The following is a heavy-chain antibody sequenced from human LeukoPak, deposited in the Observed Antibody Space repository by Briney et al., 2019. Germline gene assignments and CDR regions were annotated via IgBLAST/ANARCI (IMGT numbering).Heavy chain of an antibody. D-gene: IGHD1-14*01. V-gene: IGHV4-59*01. CDR2: LYHSGST. Sequence: SETLSLTCTVSGDSTSNYYWSWIRQPPGKGLEWIGFLYHSGSTNFNPSLKSRVTISVDTSKNQFSLKLSSATAADTAVYFCARGARNGGLFDYWGRGTLVTASS. CDR3: ARGARNGGLFDY. J-gene: IGHJ4*01. CDR1: GDSTSNYY.